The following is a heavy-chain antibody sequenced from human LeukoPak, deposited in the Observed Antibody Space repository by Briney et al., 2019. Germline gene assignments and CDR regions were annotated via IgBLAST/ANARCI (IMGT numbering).Heavy chain of an antibody. J-gene: IGHJ4*02. CDR2: IYPDDSDS. D-gene: IGHD6-19*01. V-gene: IGHV5-51*01. CDR3: ARRIGSIAVAEDYYFDY. CDR1: GYSFTSYW. Sequence: GESLKISCKGSGYSFTSYWIGWVRQMPGKGLEWMGIIYPDDSDSRYSPSSQGQVTISADKSISTAYLQWSSLKASDTAIYYCARRIGSIAVAEDYYFDYWGQGTLVTVSS.